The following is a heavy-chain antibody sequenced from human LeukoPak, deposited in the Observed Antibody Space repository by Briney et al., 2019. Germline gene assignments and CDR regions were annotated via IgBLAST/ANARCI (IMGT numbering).Heavy chain of an antibody. CDR2: IKKDGTVK. CDR1: GFTFSSYW. D-gene: IGHD3-10*01. V-gene: IGHV3-7*04. CDR3: ARASGFNWFDP. Sequence: GGSLRLSCAVSGFTFSSYWMTWVRQAPGKGLEWVANIKKDGTVKYYVDSVKGRFTISRDNAKNTLDLEMNSLRAGDTAVYYCARASGFNWFDPWGQGTQVTVSS. J-gene: IGHJ5*02.